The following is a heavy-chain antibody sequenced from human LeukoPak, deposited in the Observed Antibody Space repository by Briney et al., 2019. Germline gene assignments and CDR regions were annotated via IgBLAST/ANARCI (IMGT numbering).Heavy chain of an antibody. CDR1: GVSISSSY. CDR3: VRGYYDSSGYSNTFDI. V-gene: IGHV4-59*01. CDR2: IYYSGST. Sequence: PSETLPLTCSVSGVSISSSYWSWIRQPPGKGLEWIGFIYYSGSTNYNPSLKSRVTTSADTSKNQFSLKLTSVTAADTAVYYCVRGYYDSSGYSNTFDIWGQGTMVTVSS. J-gene: IGHJ3*02. D-gene: IGHD3-22*01.